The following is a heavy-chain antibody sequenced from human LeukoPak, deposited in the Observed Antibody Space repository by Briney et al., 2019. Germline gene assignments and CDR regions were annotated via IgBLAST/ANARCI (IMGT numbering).Heavy chain of an antibody. J-gene: IGHJ5*02. CDR3: AGRRRGYNWFDP. Sequence: SETLSLTCTVSGDSISYFYWGWIRQPPGKGLEWIGEINHSGSTNYNPSLKSRVTISVDTSKNQFSLKLSSVTAADTAVYYCAGRRRGYNWFDPWGQGTLVTVSS. CDR1: GDSISYFY. CDR2: INHSGST. V-gene: IGHV4-34*01. D-gene: IGHD1-1*01.